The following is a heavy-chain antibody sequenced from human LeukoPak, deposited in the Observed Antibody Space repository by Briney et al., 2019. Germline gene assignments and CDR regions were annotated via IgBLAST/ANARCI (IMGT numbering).Heavy chain of an antibody. V-gene: IGHV1-18*01. CDR3: ARDPFVVVPAASPEYFQH. J-gene: IGHJ1*01. D-gene: IGHD2-2*01. CDR1: GYTFTSYG. CDR2: ISAYNGNT. Sequence: ASVKVSCKASGYTFTSYGINWVRQAPGQGLGWMGWISAYNGNTNYAQKLQGRVTMTTDTSTSTAYMELRSLRSDDTAVYYCARDPFVVVPAASPEYFQHWGQGTLVTVSS.